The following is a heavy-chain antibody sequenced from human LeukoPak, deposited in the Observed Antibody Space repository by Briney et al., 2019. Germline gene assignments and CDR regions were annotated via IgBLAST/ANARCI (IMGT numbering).Heavy chain of an antibody. V-gene: IGHV4-59*08. CDR3: ARSGISFDY. J-gene: IGHJ4*02. CDR1: GGSISSYY. Sequence: SETLSLTCTVSGGSISSYYWSWIRQPPGKGLEWIGYIFYSGSTNHNPSLKSRVTISVDTSKNQFSLKVSPVTAADTAVYYCARSGISFDYWGQGTLVTVSS. D-gene: IGHD3-3*02. CDR2: IFYSGST.